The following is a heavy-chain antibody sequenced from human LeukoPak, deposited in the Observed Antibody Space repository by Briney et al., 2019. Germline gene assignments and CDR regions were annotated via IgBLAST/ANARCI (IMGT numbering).Heavy chain of an antibody. CDR1: GFTFSDYY. J-gene: IGHJ6*04. D-gene: IGHD3-10*01. Sequence: PGGSLRLSCAASGFTFSDYYMSWIRQAPGKGLEWVSYISSSGSTIYYADSVKGRFTISRDNAKNSLYLQMNSLRAEDTAVYYCARSEDRVRGFTHYYYSGMDVWGKGTTVTASS. CDR2: ISSSGSTI. CDR3: ARSEDRVRGFTHYYYSGMDV. V-gene: IGHV3-11*01.